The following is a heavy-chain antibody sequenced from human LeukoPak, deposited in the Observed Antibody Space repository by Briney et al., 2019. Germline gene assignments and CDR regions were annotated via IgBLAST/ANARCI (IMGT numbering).Heavy chain of an antibody. J-gene: IGHJ6*03. CDR2: MNPNSGNT. V-gene: IGHV1-8*01. Sequence: ASVKVSCEASGYTFTSYDINWVRQATGQGLEWMGWMNPNSGNTGYAQKFQGRVTMTRNTSISTAYMELSSLRSEDTAVYYCATQPMQLGYCSGGSCYYYYYYYMDVWGKGTTVTVSS. CDR1: GYTFTSYD. D-gene: IGHD2-15*01. CDR3: ATQPMQLGYCSGGSCYYYYYYYMDV.